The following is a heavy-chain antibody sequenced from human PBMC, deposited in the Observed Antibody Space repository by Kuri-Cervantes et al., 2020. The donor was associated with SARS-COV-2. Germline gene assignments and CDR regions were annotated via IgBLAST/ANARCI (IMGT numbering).Heavy chain of an antibody. CDR3: ARDYSFGSYYYDSSGRGAFDI. J-gene: IGHJ3*02. Sequence: ASVKVSCKASGGTFSSYAISWVRQAPGQGLEWMGIINPSGGSTSYAQKFQGRVTMTRDTSTSTVYMELSSLRSEDTAVYYCARDYSFGSYYYDSSGRGAFDIWGQGTMVTVSS. CDR1: GGTFSSYA. CDR2: INPSGGST. V-gene: IGHV1-46*01. D-gene: IGHD3-22*01.